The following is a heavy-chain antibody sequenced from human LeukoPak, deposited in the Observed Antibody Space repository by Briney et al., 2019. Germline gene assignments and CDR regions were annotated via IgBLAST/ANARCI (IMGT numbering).Heavy chain of an antibody. V-gene: IGHV1-8*03. D-gene: IGHD6-13*01. J-gene: IGHJ6*03. Sequence: GASVKVSCKASGYTSTSYDISWVRQATGQGLEWMGWMNPNSGNTGYAQKFQGRVTITRNTSISTAYMELSSLRSEDTAVYYCARSRGIAAHMDVWGKGTTVTVSS. CDR1: GYTSTSYD. CDR2: MNPNSGNT. CDR3: ARSRGIAAHMDV.